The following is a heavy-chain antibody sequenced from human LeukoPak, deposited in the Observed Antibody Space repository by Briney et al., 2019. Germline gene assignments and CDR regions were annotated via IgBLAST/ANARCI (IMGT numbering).Heavy chain of an antibody. Sequence: GGSLRLSCAASGFTFSSYSMNWVRQAPGKGLGWVSSISSSSSYIYYADSVKGRFNISRDNAKNSLYLQMNSLRAEDTAVYYCARGPKLGGYSYGPIDYWGQGTLVTVSS. J-gene: IGHJ4*02. CDR1: GFTFSSYS. CDR2: ISSSSSYI. V-gene: IGHV3-21*01. D-gene: IGHD5-18*01. CDR3: ARGPKLGGYSYGPIDY.